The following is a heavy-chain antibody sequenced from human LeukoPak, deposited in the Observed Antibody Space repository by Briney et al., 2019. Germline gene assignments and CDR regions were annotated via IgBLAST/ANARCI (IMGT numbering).Heavy chain of an antibody. CDR1: GFTFSSYA. V-gene: IGHV3-23*01. CDR3: AKSVDFWSGAETPFDY. Sequence: GGSLRLSCAASGFTFSSYAMSWVRQAPGKGLEWVSAISGSGGSTYYADSVKGRFTISRDNSKNTLYLQMNSLRAEDTAVYYCAKSVDFWSGAETPFDYWGQGTLVTVSS. D-gene: IGHD3-3*01. CDR2: ISGSGGST. J-gene: IGHJ4*02.